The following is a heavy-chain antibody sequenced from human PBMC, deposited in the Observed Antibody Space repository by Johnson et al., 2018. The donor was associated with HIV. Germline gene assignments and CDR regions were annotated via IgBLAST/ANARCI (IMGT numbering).Heavy chain of an antibody. D-gene: IGHD1-26*01. V-gene: IGHV3-20*04. Sequence: MQLVESGGGLVQPGGSLRLSCVASGFTFSSYAMTWVRQAPGKGLEWVSSISGSGGSTGYADSVKGRFTISRDNAKNSLYLHMNSLRAEDTALYYCARAGIVGATTAFDIWGQGTMVTVSS. CDR1: GFTFSSYA. J-gene: IGHJ3*02. CDR2: ISGSGGST. CDR3: ARAGIVGATTAFDI.